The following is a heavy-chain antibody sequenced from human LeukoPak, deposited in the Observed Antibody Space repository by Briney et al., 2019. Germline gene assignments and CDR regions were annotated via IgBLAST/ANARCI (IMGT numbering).Heavy chain of an antibody. CDR3: ARVRFLEWLLPDGD. CDR2: ISAYNGNT. D-gene: IGHD3-3*01. J-gene: IGHJ4*02. Sequence: ASVKVSCKASGYTFTNYAISWVRQAPGQGLEWMGWISAYNGNTNYAQKLQGRITVTTDTSTSTAYMELRSLRADDTAVYYRARVRFLEWLLPDGDWSQGTLVTVSS. V-gene: IGHV1-18*01. CDR1: GYTFTNYA.